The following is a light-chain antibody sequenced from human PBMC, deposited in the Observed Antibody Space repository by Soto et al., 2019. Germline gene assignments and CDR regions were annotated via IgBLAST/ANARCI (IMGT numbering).Light chain of an antibody. CDR2: GAS. CDR1: QSVSSNH. V-gene: IGKV3-20*01. CDR3: QQYGSSTYT. J-gene: IGKJ2*01. Sequence: EIVLMQSPGSLSLSPRERATLSCRASQSVSSNHLAWYQQKPGQAPRLLIYGASRRATGIPDRFSGSGSGTDFTLTISRLEPEDFAMYYCQQYGSSTYTFGQGTKVEIK.